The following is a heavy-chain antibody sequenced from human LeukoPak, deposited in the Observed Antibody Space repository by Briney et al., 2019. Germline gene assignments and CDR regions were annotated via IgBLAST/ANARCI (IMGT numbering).Heavy chain of an antibody. CDR3: ARVDRSYFDY. Sequence: SETLSLTCTVSGGSISSNNYYWVWIRQPPGKGLEWIGSVYYSGSTYYNPSFKSRVTISVDTSKNQFSLNLSSVTAADTAVYYCARVDRSYFDYWGQGTLVTVSS. J-gene: IGHJ4*02. D-gene: IGHD3-22*01. V-gene: IGHV4-39*07. CDR1: GGSISSNNYY. CDR2: VYYSGST.